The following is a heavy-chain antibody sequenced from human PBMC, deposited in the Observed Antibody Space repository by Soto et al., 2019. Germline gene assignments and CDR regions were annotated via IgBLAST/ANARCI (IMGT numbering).Heavy chain of an antibody. D-gene: IGHD6-6*01. Sequence: SETLSLTCTVSGGSVSSSSYYWGWVRQPPGKGLEWIGSVYYSGSTYYNPSLESRVTISVDKSKNQFSLKLMSLSAADTAVYYFGSGGARPTISSYFDSGGRGARFTFP. V-gene: IGHV4-39*01. J-gene: IGHJ4*02. CDR1: GGSVSSSSYY. CDR3: GSGGARPTISSYFDS. CDR2: VYYSGST.